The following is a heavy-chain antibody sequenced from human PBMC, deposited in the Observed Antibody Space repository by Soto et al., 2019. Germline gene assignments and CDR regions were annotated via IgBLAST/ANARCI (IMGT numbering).Heavy chain of an antibody. CDR2: IIPIFGTA. CDR1: GGTFSSYA. J-gene: IGHJ4*02. CDR3: ARDLGSGYDFYYFDY. Sequence: QVQLVQSGAEVKKPGSSLKVSCKASGGTFSSYAISWVRQAPGQGLECMGGIIPIFGTANNAQKFQGRVTITADESTCTAYMELSSLRSEDTAVYYCARDLGSGYDFYYFDYWGQGTLVIVSS. V-gene: IGHV1-69*01. D-gene: IGHD5-12*01.